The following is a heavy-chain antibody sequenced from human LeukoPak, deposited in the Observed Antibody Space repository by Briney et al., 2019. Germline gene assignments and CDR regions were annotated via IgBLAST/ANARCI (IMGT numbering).Heavy chain of an antibody. J-gene: IGHJ4*02. D-gene: IGHD5-12*01. CDR1: GFTFRSYA. V-gene: IGHV3-30*04. CDR3: TRDGGAMTDYDY. Sequence: GGSLRLSCAASGFTFRSYAMHWVRQPPGKGLEWVAVISYEGSSQFYADSVKDRFTISGDNSKNTLYLQINSLRPEDTGVYYCTRDGGAMTDYDYWGQGTLVTVSS. CDR2: ISYEGSSQ.